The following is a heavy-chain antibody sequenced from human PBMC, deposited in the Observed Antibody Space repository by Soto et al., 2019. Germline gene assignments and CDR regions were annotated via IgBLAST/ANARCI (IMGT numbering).Heavy chain of an antibody. D-gene: IGHD2-21*02. CDR1: GGTFSSYA. J-gene: IGHJ6*02. CDR2: IIPIFGTA. CDR3: ASSRVVVTTSHYYYYGMDV. Sequence: QVQLVQSGAEVKKPGSSVKVSCKASGGTFSSYAISWVRQAPGQGLEWMGGIIPIFGTANYAQKFQGRVTITADESTSTAYMALSSLRSEDTAVYYCASSRVVVTTSHYYYYGMDVWGQGTTVTVSS. V-gene: IGHV1-69*12.